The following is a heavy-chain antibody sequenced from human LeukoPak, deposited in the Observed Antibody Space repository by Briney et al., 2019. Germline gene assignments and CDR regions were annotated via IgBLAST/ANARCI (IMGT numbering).Heavy chain of an antibody. CDR3: AREATFGSRWDHFDY. D-gene: IGHD6-13*01. J-gene: IGHJ4*02. Sequence: GGSLRLSCAASGFTFSSYWMHWVRQAPGKGLVWVSRINSDGSSTTYADSVKGRFTISRDNAKNTLYLQMNSLSAEDTGVYYCAREATFGSRWDHFDYWGQGTLVTVSS. CDR2: INSDGSST. CDR1: GFTFSSYW. V-gene: IGHV3-74*03.